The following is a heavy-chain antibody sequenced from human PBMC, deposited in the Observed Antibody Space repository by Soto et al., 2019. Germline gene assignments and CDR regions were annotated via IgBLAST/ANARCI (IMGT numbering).Heavy chain of an antibody. V-gene: IGHV3-30*18. CDR3: AKDPTSINDFWSGYYPAYYYYYYGIDV. D-gene: IGHD3-3*01. CDR2: ISYDGSNK. J-gene: IGHJ6*02. Sequence: QVQLVESGGGVVQPGRSLRLSCAASGFTFSSYGMHWVRQAPGKGLEWVAVISYDGSNKYYADSVKGRFTISRDNSKNTLYLQMNSLRAEDTAVYYCAKDPTSINDFWSGYYPAYYYYYYGIDVWGQGTTVTVSS. CDR1: GFTFSSYG.